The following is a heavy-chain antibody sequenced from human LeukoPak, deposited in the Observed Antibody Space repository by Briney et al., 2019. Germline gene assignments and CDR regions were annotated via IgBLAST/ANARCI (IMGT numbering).Heavy chain of an antibody. J-gene: IGHJ5*02. CDR3: ARGSCSSTSCHPALNWFDP. CDR2: INPNSGGT. D-gene: IGHD2-2*01. V-gene: IGHV1-2*02. CDR1: GYTFTGYY. Sequence: ASVKVSCKASGYTFTGYYMHWVRQAPGQGLEWMGWINPNSGGTNYAQMFQGRVTMTRDTSISTAYMELSRLRSDDTAVYYCARGSCSSTSCHPALNWFDPWGQGTLVTVSS.